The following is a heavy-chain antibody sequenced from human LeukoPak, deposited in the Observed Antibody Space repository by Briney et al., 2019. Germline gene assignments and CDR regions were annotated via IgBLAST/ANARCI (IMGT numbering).Heavy chain of an antibody. CDR2: IIPIFGTA. D-gene: IGHD3-10*01. CDR1: GGTFSSYA. V-gene: IGHV1-69*01. CDR3: ARDGSGSYRPFDY. J-gene: IGHJ4*02. Sequence: ASVKVSCKASGGTFSSYAISWVRQAPGQGLEWMGGIIPIFGTANYAQKFQDRVTITADESTSTAYMELSSLRSEDTAVYYCARDGSGSYRPFDYWGQGTLVTVSS.